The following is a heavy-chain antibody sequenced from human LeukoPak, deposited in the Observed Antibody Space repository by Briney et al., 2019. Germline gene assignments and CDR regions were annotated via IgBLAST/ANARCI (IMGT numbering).Heavy chain of an antibody. CDR2: IIPIFGTA. CDR1: GGTFSSYA. J-gene: IGHJ3*02. CDR3: AISYGSGIPDAFDI. Sequence: SVKVSCKASGGTFSSYAISWVRQAPGQGLEWMGGIIPIFGTANYAQKFQGRVTITTDESTSTAYMELSSLRSEDTAVYYCAISYGSGIPDAFDIWGPGTMVTVSS. V-gene: IGHV1-69*05. D-gene: IGHD3-10*01.